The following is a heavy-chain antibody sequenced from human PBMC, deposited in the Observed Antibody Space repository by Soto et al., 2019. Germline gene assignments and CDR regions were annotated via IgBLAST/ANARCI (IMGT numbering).Heavy chain of an antibody. CDR3: ARSIAAAGYFDY. CDR2: ISGSGGST. J-gene: IGHJ4*02. CDR1: GFTFSSYA. Sequence: EVQLLESGGGLVQPGGSLRLSCAASGFTFSSYAMSWVPQAPGKGLEWVSAISGSGGSTYYADSVKGRFTISRDNSKNTLYLQMNSLRAEDTAVYYCARSIAAAGYFDYWGQGTLVTVSS. V-gene: IGHV3-23*01. D-gene: IGHD6-13*01.